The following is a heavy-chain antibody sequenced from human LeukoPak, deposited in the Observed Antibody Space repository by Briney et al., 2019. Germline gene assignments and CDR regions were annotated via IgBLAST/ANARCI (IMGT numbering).Heavy chain of an antibody. CDR2: ISAYNGNT. CDR1: GYTFTSYG. D-gene: IGHD6-19*01. J-gene: IGHJ4*02. V-gene: IGHV1-18*01. Sequence: ASVKVSCKASGYTFTSYGISWVRQAPGQGLEWMGWISAYNGNTNYAQNLQGRVTLTTDTSTSTAYMELGSLRSDDTAVYYCARALSGPYSSGWAFDYWGQGTLVTVSS. CDR3: ARALSGPYSSGWAFDY.